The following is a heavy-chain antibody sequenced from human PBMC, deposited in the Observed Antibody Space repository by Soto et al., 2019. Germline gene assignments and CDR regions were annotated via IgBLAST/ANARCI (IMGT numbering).Heavy chain of an antibody. D-gene: IGHD6-13*01. J-gene: IGHJ4*02. CDR3: ARDRARGSSSWYYFDY. V-gene: IGHV3-7*01. CDR1: GFTFSSYW. Sequence: GGSLRLSCAASGFTFSSYWMSWVHQAPGKGLEWVANIKQDGSEKYYVDSVKGRFTISRDNAKNSLYLQMNSLRAEDTAVYYCARDRARGSSSWYYFDYWGQGTLVTVSS. CDR2: IKQDGSEK.